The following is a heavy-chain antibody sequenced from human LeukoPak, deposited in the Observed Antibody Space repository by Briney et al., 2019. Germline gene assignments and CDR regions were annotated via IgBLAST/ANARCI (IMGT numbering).Heavy chain of an antibody. Sequence: ASVKVSCKASGYTFNNYGISWVRQAPGQGLEWMGWISVYNGYTNYAQKFQGRVTMTTETSTSTAYMDLRSLTSDDTAVYYCAREVPMSGGASDYWGQGTLATVSS. J-gene: IGHJ4*02. CDR2: ISVYNGYT. D-gene: IGHD1-26*01. CDR1: GYTFNNYG. V-gene: IGHV1-18*01. CDR3: AREVPMSGGASDY.